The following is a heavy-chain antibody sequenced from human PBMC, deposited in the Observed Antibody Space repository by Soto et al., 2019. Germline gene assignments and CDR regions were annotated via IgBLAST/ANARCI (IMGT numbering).Heavy chain of an antibody. V-gene: IGHV1-18*01. CDR2: ISAYNGNT. J-gene: IGHJ3*02. CDR1: GYTFTSYG. D-gene: IGHD3-22*01. Sequence: ASVKVSCKASGYTFTSYGISWVRQAPGQGLEWMGWISAYNGNTNYAQKLQGRVTMTTDTSTSTAYMELRSLRSDDTAVYYCARVAEYYYDSSGYYYEVDASDIWGQGTMVTVSS. CDR3: ARVAEYYYDSSGYYYEVDASDI.